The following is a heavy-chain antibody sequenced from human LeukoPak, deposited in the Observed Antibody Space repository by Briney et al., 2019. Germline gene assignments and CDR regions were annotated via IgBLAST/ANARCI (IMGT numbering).Heavy chain of an antibody. D-gene: IGHD2-15*01. Sequence: PSETLSLTCTVSGGSISSRSYYWGWIRQPPGKGLEWIGSLYYSGSTYYNPSLKSRVTVFVDTSKNQFSLKLNPVTAADTAVYYCASKQRGEYCSGGSCYLGDAFDIWGQGTMVTVSS. CDR3: ASKQRGEYCSGGSCYLGDAFDI. CDR1: GGSISSRSYY. J-gene: IGHJ3*02. CDR2: LYYSGST. V-gene: IGHV4-39*01.